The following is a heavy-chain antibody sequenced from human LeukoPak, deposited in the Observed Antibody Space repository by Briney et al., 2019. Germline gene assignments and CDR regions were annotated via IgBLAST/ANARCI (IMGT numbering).Heavy chain of an antibody. J-gene: IGHJ5*02. D-gene: IGHD1-1*01. CDR1: GYSFTSYW. CDR3: ARRINWNDVGGWFDP. V-gene: IGHV5-51*01. CDR2: IYPGDSDT. Sequence: SGESLKISCKGSGYSFTSYWIGWVRQMPGKGLEWMGIIYPGDSDTRYSPSFQGQVTISADKSISTAYLQWSSLKASDTAMYYCARRINWNDVGGWFDPWGQGTLVTVSS.